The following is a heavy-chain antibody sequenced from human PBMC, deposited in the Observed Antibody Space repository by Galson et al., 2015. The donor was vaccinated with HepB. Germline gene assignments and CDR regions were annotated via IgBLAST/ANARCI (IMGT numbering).Heavy chain of an antibody. V-gene: IGHV3-30-3*01. CDR2: ISYDGSNK. CDR3: AKDPLYYDILTGLDY. CDR1: GFTFSSYA. Sequence: SLRLSCAASGFTFSSYAMHWVRQAPGKGLEWVAVISYDGSNKYYADSVKGRFTISRDNSKNTLYLQMNSLRAEDTAVYYCAKDPLYYDILTGLDYWGQGTLVTVSS. J-gene: IGHJ4*02. D-gene: IGHD3-9*01.